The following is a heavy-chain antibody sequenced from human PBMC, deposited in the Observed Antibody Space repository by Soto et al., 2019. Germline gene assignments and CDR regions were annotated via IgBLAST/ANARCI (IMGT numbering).Heavy chain of an antibody. CDR3: ASVTFGGIVLAH. J-gene: IGHJ4*02. CDR1: AASFSKYY. CDR2: VYFNGNT. Sequence: SETLSLTCTVSAASFSKYYWTWIRQPPGKGLEWIGYVYFNGNTNYNHSLKRRVSISIDMSKNQISLTLNSVTAADTAVYYCASVTFGGIVLAHWGQGTLVTVSS. D-gene: IGHD3-16*01. V-gene: IGHV4-59*01.